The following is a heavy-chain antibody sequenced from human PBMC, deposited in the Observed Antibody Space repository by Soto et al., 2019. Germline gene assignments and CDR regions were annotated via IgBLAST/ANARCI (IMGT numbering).Heavy chain of an antibody. V-gene: IGHV4-30-4*01. J-gene: IGHJ4*02. Sequence: SETLSLTCTVSGGSISSGDYYWSWIRQPPGKGLEWIGYIYYSGSTYYNPSLKSRVTISVDTSKNQFSLKLSSVTAADTAVYYCARARVAAAGLFFDYWGQGTLVTVSS. D-gene: IGHD6-13*01. CDR1: GGSISSGDYY. CDR2: IYYSGST. CDR3: ARARVAAAGLFFDY.